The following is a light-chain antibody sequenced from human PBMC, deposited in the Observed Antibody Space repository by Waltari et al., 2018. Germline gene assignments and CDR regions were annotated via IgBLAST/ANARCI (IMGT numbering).Light chain of an antibody. CDR2: DVS. Sequence: QSALTQPASVSGSPGQSLTISFTGTTSDISVYNYVSWYQQHPGKVPKVILYDVSNRPSGISTRFAGSKSGNTASLTISGLRAEDEADYYCSSYRSGSTLVFGGGTKVTVL. J-gene: IGLJ2*01. CDR1: TSDISVYNY. V-gene: IGLV2-14*01. CDR3: SSYRSGSTLV.